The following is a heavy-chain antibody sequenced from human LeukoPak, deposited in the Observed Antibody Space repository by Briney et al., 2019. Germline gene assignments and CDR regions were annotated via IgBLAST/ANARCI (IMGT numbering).Heavy chain of an antibody. J-gene: IGHJ4*02. D-gene: IGHD1-26*01. CDR3: ARRRAPSRFYYFDS. CDR1: GGSLTTHY. Sequence: SETLSLTCTVSGGSLTTHYWAWIRQPPGKGLEWIGFDSKTGNTNYNPSLKSRVTISVDTSKSTFSLRLSSLTAADAAVYFCARRRAPSRFYYFDSWGQGTLVTVSS. V-gene: IGHV4-59*08. CDR2: DSKTGNT.